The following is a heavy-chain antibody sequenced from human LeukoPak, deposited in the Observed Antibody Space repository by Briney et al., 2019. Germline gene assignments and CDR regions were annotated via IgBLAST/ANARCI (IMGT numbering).Heavy chain of an antibody. D-gene: IGHD4-23*01. J-gene: IGHJ4*02. Sequence: PGRSLRLSCAASGFTFSNYAMHWVRQAPGKGLEWVALMSYDGSNKFYADSVKGRFTISRDNSKSTLYLQMNSLKAEDTAVYYCARGGVTTMALRDLWLDYGAQETLVTVSS. CDR1: GFTFSNYA. CDR3: ARGGVTTMALRDLWLDY. CDR2: MSYDGSNK. V-gene: IGHV3-30-3*01.